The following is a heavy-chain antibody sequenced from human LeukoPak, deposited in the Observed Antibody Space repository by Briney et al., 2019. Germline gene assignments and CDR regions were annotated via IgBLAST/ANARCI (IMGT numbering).Heavy chain of an antibody. CDR2: IYYSGST. V-gene: IGHV4-59*01. D-gene: IGHD2-2*01. CDR1: GGSISSYY. Sequence: PSETLSLTCTVSGGSISSYYWSWIRQPPGKGLEWIGYIYYSGSTNYNPSLKSRVTISVDTSKNQFSLKLSSVTAADTAVYYCARVTKTCYYYMDVWGKGTTVTVSS. J-gene: IGHJ6*03. CDR3: ARVTKTCYYYMDV.